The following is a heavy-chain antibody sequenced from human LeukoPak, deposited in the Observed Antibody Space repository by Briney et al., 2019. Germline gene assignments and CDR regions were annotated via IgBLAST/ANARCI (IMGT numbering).Heavy chain of an antibody. CDR1: GYTFTSYY. Sequence: ASVKVSCKASGYTFTSYYMHWVRQAPGQGLEWMGIINPSGGSTSYAQKFQGRVTMTRDTSTSTVYMELSSLRSEDTAVYYCARERDDYGDYSERYYFDYWGQGTLVTVSS. CDR3: ARERDDYGDYSERYYFDY. CDR2: INPSGGST. V-gene: IGHV1-46*01. J-gene: IGHJ4*02. D-gene: IGHD4-17*01.